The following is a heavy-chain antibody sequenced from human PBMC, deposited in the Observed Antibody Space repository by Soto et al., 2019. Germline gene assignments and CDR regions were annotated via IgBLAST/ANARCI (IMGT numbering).Heavy chain of an antibody. J-gene: IGHJ4*02. Sequence: SVKVSCKASGGTFSSYAISWVRQAPGQGLEWMGGIIPIFGTANYAQKFQGRVTITADESTSTAYMELSSLRSEDTAVYYCAADYYDSTGYYYAFDYWGQGTLVTVSS. CDR3: AADYYDSTGYYYAFDY. CDR1: GGTFSSYA. D-gene: IGHD3-22*01. CDR2: IIPIFGTA. V-gene: IGHV1-69*13.